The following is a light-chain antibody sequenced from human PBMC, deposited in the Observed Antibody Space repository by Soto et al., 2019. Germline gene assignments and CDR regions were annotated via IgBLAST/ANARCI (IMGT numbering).Light chain of an antibody. CDR1: QSVSSTY. CDR3: QQYGSSPIT. J-gene: IGKJ5*01. CDR2: DAS. V-gene: IGKV3-20*01. Sequence: IVLTQSPGTLSWSPGERATLSCRASQSVSSTYLAWYQQKVGQAPSLLIYDASTRATGIPDRFSGSGSGTDFTLTISRLEPEDFAVYYCQQYGSSPITFGQGTRLEIK.